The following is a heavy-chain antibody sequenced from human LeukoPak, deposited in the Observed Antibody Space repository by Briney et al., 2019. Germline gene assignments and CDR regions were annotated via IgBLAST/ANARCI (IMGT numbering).Heavy chain of an antibody. Sequence: PGGSLRLSCAASGFTFSSYSMNWVRQAPGKGLGWDSYISSSSSTIYYADSVKGRFTISRDNAKNSLYLQMNSLRAEDTAAYYCARDSRRRGYYDSSGYPLFDYWGQGTLVTVSS. V-gene: IGHV3-48*01. J-gene: IGHJ4*02. CDR3: ARDSRRRGYYDSSGYPLFDY. D-gene: IGHD3-22*01. CDR1: GFTFSSYS. CDR2: ISSSSSTI.